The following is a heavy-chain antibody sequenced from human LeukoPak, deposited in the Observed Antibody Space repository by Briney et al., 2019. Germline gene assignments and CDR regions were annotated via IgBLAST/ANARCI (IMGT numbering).Heavy chain of an antibody. CDR2: ISSSGSTI. CDR3: ARDSPKTGYYYYYYMDV. J-gene: IGHJ6*03. V-gene: IGHV3-48*03. Sequence: GGSLRLSCAASGFTFSSYEMNWVRQAPGKGLEWVSYISSSGSTIYYADSVKGRFTISRDNAKNSLYLQMNSLRAEDTAVYYCARDSPKTGYYYYYYMDVWGKGTTVTISS. CDR1: GFTFSSYE. D-gene: IGHD3-9*01.